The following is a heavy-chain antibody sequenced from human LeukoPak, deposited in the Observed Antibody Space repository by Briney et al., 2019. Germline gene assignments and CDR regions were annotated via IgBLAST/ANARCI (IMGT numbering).Heavy chain of an antibody. CDR3: AREMSAYQQLDY. V-gene: IGHV3-30*03. CDR1: GFTFSSYG. Sequence: GGSLRLSCAASGFTFSSYGMHWVRQAPGKGLEWVAVISYDGSNKYYADSVKGRFTISRDNSKNTLYLQMNSLRAGDTAVYYCAREMSAYQQLDYWGQGTLVTVSS. CDR2: ISYDGSNK. J-gene: IGHJ4*02. D-gene: IGHD1/OR15-1a*01.